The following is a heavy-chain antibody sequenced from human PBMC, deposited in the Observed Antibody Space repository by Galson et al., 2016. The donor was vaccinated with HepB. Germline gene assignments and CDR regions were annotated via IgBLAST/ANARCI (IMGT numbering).Heavy chain of an antibody. Sequence: SLRLSCAASGFTLSDSYMAWIRLAPGKGLEWISYISSNSGGGAIYYADSVQDRFTISRDNAKNSLSLQMNSLRAEDTAVYYCARGVGFYTWGQGTRVTVSS. CDR3: ARGVGFYT. D-gene: IGHD3-3*01. CDR2: ISSNSGGGAI. J-gene: IGHJ4*02. CDR1: GFTLSDSY. V-gene: IGHV3-11*01.